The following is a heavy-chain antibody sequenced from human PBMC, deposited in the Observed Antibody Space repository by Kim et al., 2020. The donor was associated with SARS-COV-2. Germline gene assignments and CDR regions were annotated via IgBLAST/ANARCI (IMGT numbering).Heavy chain of an antibody. J-gene: IGHJ4*02. CDR1: GYSFTSYW. V-gene: IGHV5-51*01. CDR3: AKCAITFGGVISPGDY. CDR2: IYPGDSDT. Sequence: GESLKISCKGSGYSFTSYWIGWVRQMPGKGLEWMGIIYPGDSDTRYSPSFQGQVTISADKSISTAYLQWSSLKASDTAMYYCAKCAITFGGVISPGDYWGQGTLVTVSS. D-gene: IGHD3-16*02.